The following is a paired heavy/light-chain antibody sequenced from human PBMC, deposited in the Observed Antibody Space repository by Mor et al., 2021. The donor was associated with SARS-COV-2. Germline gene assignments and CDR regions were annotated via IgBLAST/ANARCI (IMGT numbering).Heavy chain of an antibody. CDR3: ARHLESIAAPYYYYGMDV. D-gene: IGHD6-6*01. CDR1: GGSISSYY. Sequence: QVQLQESGPGLVKPSETLSLTCTVSGGSISSYYWSWIRQPPGKGLEWIGYIYYSGSTNYNPSLKSRVTISVDTSKNQFSLKLSSVTAADTAVYYCARHLESIAAPYYYYGMDVWGQGTTVTVSS. CDR2: IYYSGST. J-gene: IGHJ6*02. V-gene: IGHV4-59*08.
Light chain of an antibody. CDR2: RNN. CDR3: AAWDDSLGV. V-gene: IGLV1-47*01. Sequence: QSVLTQPPSASGTPGQRVTISCSGSSSNIGSNYVYWYQQLPGTAPKLLIYRNNQRPSGVPDRFSGSKSGTSASLAISGLRSEDEADYYCAAWDDSLGVFGGGTKLTVL. J-gene: IGLJ2*01. CDR1: SSNIGSNY.